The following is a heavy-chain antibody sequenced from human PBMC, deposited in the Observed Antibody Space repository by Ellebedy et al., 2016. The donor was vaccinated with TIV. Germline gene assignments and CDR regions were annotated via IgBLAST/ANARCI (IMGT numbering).Heavy chain of an antibody. D-gene: IGHD2-15*01. V-gene: IGHV3-7*03. J-gene: IGHJ6*02. CDR1: GFTFSGSW. CDR2: IGGDGSHR. CDR3: ASGPYCSGGSCYYEYYHYGMDV. Sequence: GGSLRLXCTASGFTFSGSWMSWVRQAPGKGLEWVANIGGDGSHRNHVDSVKGRFTISRDNAKNSLDLQMNSLRAEDTAVYYCASGPYCSGGSCYYEYYHYGMDVWGQGTTVTVSS.